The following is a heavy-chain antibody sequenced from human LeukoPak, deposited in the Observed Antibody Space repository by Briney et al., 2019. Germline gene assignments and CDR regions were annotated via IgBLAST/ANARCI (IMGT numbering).Heavy chain of an antibody. Sequence: SETLSLTCTVSGVSVSVYYWTWIRQPPGKGLEWIGYIYYSGSTNYNPSLKSRVTISIDTSRNQFSLKLSSVTAADTAVYYCARGTSYWRGYFDYWGQGTLVTVSS. J-gene: IGHJ4*02. CDR1: GVSVSVYY. CDR3: ARGTSYWRGYFDY. D-gene: IGHD1-26*01. CDR2: IYYSGST. V-gene: IGHV4-59*02.